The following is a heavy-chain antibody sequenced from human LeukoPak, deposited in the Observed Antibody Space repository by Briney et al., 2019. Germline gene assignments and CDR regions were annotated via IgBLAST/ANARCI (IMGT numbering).Heavy chain of an antibody. CDR3: ARVWLGDYNYYYGTDI. D-gene: IGHD3-16*01. Sequence: PSETLSLTCTVSGASITTYYWTWIRKPPGKGLECIGYIYDTGSTNYNPSLKSRVTISVDTSKNRFSLKLSSVTAADTAVYYCARVWLGDYNYYYGTDIWGQGTTVTVSS. V-gene: IGHV4-59*01. CDR2: IYDTGST. CDR1: GASITTYY. J-gene: IGHJ6*02.